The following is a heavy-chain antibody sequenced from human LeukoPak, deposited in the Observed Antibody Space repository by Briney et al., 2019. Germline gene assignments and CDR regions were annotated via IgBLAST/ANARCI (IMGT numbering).Heavy chain of an antibody. CDR2: IHHSGDT. D-gene: IGHD3-10*01. CDR1: GESMIGYY. J-gene: IGHJ4*02. V-gene: IGHV4-34*01. Sequence: SETLSLTCAVYGESMIGYYWTWIRQPPGKRLEWIGEIHHSGDTNSNPSLKNRVTMSIDMSKNQFSLKVKSVTAADTAVYYCVRATANGSGRAYDHWAQGNLVPVSS. CDR3: VRATANGSGRAYDH.